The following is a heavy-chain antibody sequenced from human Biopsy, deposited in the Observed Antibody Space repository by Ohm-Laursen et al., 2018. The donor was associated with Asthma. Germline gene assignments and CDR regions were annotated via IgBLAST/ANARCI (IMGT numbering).Heavy chain of an antibody. CDR3: AKVHRVYAMVGYFDY. J-gene: IGHJ4*02. V-gene: IGHV3-23*01. D-gene: IGHD2-8*01. CDR1: GFTFSSYA. Sequence: SLRLSCAASGFTFSSYAMSWVRQAPGKGLEWVSAISGSGGSTYYADSVKGRFTISRDNSKNTLYLQMNSLRAEDTAAYYCAKVHRVYAMVGYFDYWGQGTLVAVSS. CDR2: ISGSGGST.